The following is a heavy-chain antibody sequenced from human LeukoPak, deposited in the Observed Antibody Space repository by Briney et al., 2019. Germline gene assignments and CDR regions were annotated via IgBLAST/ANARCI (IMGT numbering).Heavy chain of an antibody. CDR3: ARADVVVVVPAASYYYYYMDV. Sequence: GASVKVSCKASGYTFTSYDINWVRQATGQGLEWMGWMNHNSGNTGYAQKFQGRVTITRNTSISTAYMELSSLRSEDTAVYYCARADVVVVVPAASYYYYYMDVWGKGTTVTVAS. CDR1: GYTFTSYD. CDR2: MNHNSGNT. J-gene: IGHJ6*03. V-gene: IGHV1-8*03. D-gene: IGHD2-2*01.